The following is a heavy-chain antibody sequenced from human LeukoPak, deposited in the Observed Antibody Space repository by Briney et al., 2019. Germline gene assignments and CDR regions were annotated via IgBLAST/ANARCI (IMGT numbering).Heavy chain of an antibody. J-gene: IGHJ4*02. D-gene: IGHD6-19*01. CDR2: IYDGGNT. CDR1: GFTVSSY. Sequence: GGSLRLSCAASGFTVSSYMSWVRQAPGEGVEWVSVIYDGGNTNYADSVKGRFTLSRDTSKNTLFLQMNSLRAEDTGVYYCVGATRWLAYDYWGQGTLLTVSS. V-gene: IGHV3-53*01. CDR3: VGATRWLAYDY.